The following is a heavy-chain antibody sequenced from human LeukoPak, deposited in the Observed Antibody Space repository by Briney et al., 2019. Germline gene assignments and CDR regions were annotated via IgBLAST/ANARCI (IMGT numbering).Heavy chain of an antibody. CDR2: IYYSGST. CDR1: GGSISSYY. Sequence: SETLSLTCTVSGGSISSYYGSWIRQPPGKGLEWIGYIYYSGSTNYNPSLKSRVTISVDTSKNQFSLKLSSVTAADTAVYYCARDRRDWDAFDIWGQGTMVTVSS. V-gene: IGHV4-59*01. J-gene: IGHJ3*02. D-gene: IGHD2-21*02. CDR3: ARDRRDWDAFDI.